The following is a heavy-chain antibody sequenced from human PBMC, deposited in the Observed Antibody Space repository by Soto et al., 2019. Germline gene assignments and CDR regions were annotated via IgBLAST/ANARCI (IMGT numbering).Heavy chain of an antibody. Sequence: QVQLQESGPGLVKPSGTLSLTCAVSGGSISSSNWWSWVRQPPGKGLEWIGEIYHSGSTNYNPSLQRRVTISVDKSKTQFSLKLGSVTAADTAVYYCARGFGELLGYYYYGMDVWGQGTTVTVSS. J-gene: IGHJ6*02. D-gene: IGHD3-10*01. CDR3: ARGFGELLGYYYYGMDV. V-gene: IGHV4-4*02. CDR1: GGSISSSNW. CDR2: IYHSGST.